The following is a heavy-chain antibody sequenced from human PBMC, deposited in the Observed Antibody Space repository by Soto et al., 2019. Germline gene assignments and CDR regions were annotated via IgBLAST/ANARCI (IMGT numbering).Heavy chain of an antibody. CDR2: IFYSGST. D-gene: IGHD6-19*01. V-gene: IGHV4-59*11. J-gene: IGHJ4*02. CDR1: GGSISGHY. CDR3: ARVGSRGWSPDY. Sequence: SETLSLTCTVSGGSISGHYWIWTRQPPGKGLEWIGYIFYSGSTNYNPSLKSRVTISVDTSNNQFSLNLYSVTAADTAVYYCARVGSRGWSPDYWGQGTLVIVSS.